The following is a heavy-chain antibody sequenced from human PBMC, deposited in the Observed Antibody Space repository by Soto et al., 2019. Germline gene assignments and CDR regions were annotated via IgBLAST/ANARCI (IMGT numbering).Heavy chain of an antibody. Sequence: QVQLVQSGAEVKKPGSSVKVSCKASGGTFSSYAISWVRQAPGQGLEWMGGIIPIFGTADYAQKFQGRVTITADESQSTAYMELSSLRSEDTAVYYCARSITGTVSYYYGMDVWGQGTTVTVSS. D-gene: IGHD1-20*01. V-gene: IGHV1-69*12. CDR3: ARSITGTVSYYYGMDV. J-gene: IGHJ6*02. CDR2: IIPIFGTA. CDR1: GGTFSSYA.